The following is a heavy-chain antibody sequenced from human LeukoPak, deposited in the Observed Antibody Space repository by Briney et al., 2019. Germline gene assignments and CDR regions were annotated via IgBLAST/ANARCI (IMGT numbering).Heavy chain of an antibody. D-gene: IGHD5-12*01. Sequence: GGSLRLSCAASGFTFSSYGMHWVRQAPGKGLEWVAVISYDGSNKYYADSVKGRFTISRDNSKNTLYLQMNSLRAEDTAVYYCARGIRGRPGYEGPWFDPWGQGTLVTVSS. CDR2: ISYDGSNK. CDR1: GFTFSSYG. V-gene: IGHV3-30*03. CDR3: ARGIRGRPGYEGPWFDP. J-gene: IGHJ5*02.